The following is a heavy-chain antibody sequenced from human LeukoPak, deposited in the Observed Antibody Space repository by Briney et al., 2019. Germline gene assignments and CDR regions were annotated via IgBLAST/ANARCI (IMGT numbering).Heavy chain of an antibody. D-gene: IGHD6-19*01. CDR1: GFTFSSYW. V-gene: IGHV3-7*01. CDR3: ARGTYSSGWGRNYYYGMGV. J-gene: IGHJ6*02. CDR2: IKQDGSEK. Sequence: PGGSLRLSCAASGFTFSSYWISWVRQAPGKGLEWVANIKQDGSEKYYVDSVKGRFTISRDNAKNSLYLQMNSLRAEDTAVYYCARGTYSSGWGRNYYYGMGVWGQGNTVTVSS.